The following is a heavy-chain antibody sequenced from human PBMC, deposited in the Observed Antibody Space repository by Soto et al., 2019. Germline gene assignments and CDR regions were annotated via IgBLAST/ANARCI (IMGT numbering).Heavy chain of an antibody. J-gene: IGHJ4*02. V-gene: IGHV3-23*01. CDR2: ISGSGDYT. CDR3: EKENAFKFGN. D-gene: IGHD3-16*01. CDR1: GFTFSSSA. Sequence: EVQLLESGGGLVQPGGSLRLSCAASGFTFSSSAMSWVRQAPGKGLEWVSAISGSGDYTFYTDSVKGRFTISRDSSKNTLYLQMNSLRAEDTALYYCEKENAFKFGNWGQGTLVTVSS.